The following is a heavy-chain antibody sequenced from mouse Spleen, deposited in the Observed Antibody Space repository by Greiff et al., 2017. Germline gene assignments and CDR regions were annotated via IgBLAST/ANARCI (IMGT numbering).Heavy chain of an antibody. V-gene: IGHV1-26*01. CDR3: ARYDGYYSWYFDV. J-gene: IGHJ1*01. CDR2: INPNNGGT. CDR1: GYTFTDYY. D-gene: IGHD2-3*01. Sequence: EVQLQQSGPELVKPGASVKISCKASGYTFTDYYMNWVKQSHGKSLEWIGDINPNNGGTSYNQKFKGKATLTVDKSSSTAYMELRSLTSEDSAVYYCARYDGYYSWYFDVWGAGTTVTVSS.